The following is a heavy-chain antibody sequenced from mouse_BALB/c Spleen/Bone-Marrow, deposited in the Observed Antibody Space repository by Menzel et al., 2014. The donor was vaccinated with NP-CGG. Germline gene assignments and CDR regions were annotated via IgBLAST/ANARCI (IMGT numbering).Heavy chain of an antibody. D-gene: IGHD1-2*01. CDR1: GFTFSSYT. CDR3: ARRYDYGYGPFAY. V-gene: IGHV5-12-2*01. J-gene: IGHJ3*01. Sequence: DVMLVESGGGLVQPGGSLKLSCAASGFTFSSYTMSWVRQTPEKRLEWVAYISNGGGSTYYPDPVKGRFTISRDNAKDTLYLQMSSLKSEDTAMYYCARRYDYGYGPFAYWGQGTLVTVSA. CDR2: ISNGGGST.